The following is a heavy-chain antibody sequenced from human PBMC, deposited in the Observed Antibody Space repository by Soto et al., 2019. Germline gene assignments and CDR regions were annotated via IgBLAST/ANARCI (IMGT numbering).Heavy chain of an antibody. CDR2: IYNSVNT. V-gene: IGHV4-30-4*01. D-gene: IGHD3-10*01. CDR1: GDSISNGYYT. J-gene: IGHJ4*02. CDR3: ARGPSGDKVDY. Sequence: QVQLQESGPGLVEPSQTLSLTCTVSGDSISNGYYTWSWIRQPPGKDVEWIGHIYNSVNTYSNPSLKSRVTISADTSRNQFSLKLSSVTAADTAVYYCARGPSGDKVDYWGQGTLVTVSS.